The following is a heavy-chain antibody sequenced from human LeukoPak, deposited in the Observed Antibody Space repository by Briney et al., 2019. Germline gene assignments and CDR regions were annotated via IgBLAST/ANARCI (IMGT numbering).Heavy chain of an antibody. D-gene: IGHD1-26*01. CDR1: GFTFSSYA. CDR3: AKDRSGSYYIYGMDV. CDR2: ISGSGGST. J-gene: IGHJ6*02. V-gene: IGHV3-23*01. Sequence: GGSLRLSCAASGFTFSSYAMSWVRQAPGKGLEWVSAISGSGGSTYYADSVKGRFTISRDNSKNTLYLQMNSLRAGDTAVYYCAKDRSGSYYIYGMDVWGQGTTVTVSS.